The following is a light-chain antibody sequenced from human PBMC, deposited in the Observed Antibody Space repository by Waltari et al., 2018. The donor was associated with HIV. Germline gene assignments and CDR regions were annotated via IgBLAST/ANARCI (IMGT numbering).Light chain of an antibody. CDR2: GAS. CDR1: ESFNSD. Sequence: EIVMTQSPVTLSASPGKRVTLSCRASESFNSDFAWYQQKPGQPPRLLIHGASTRATGIPPRFRGSGSETELTLTISSLQSEDGAVYYCQQYNNWAPAWTFGRGTRVEI. V-gene: IGKV3-15*01. J-gene: IGKJ1*01. CDR3: QQYNNWAPAWT.